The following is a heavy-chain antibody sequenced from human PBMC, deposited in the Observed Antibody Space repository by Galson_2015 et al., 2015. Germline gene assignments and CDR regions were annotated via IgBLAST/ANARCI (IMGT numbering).Heavy chain of an antibody. D-gene: IGHD2-21*02. J-gene: IGHJ4*02. CDR1: GFTFSSYA. CDR2: ISGSGGST. V-gene: IGHV3-23*01. CDR3: AKDQASNRYCGGDCYSGY. Sequence: SLRLSCAASGFTFSSYAMSWVRQAPGKGLEWVSAISGSGGSTYYADSVKGRFTISRDNSKNTLYLQMNSLRAEDTAVYYCAKDQASNRYCGGDCYSGYWGQGTLVTVSS.